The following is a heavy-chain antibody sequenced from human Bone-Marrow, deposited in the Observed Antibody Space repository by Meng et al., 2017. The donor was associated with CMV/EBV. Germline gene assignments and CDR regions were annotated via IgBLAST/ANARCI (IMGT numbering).Heavy chain of an antibody. CDR2: INPNSGGT. D-gene: IGHD6-19*01. V-gene: IGHV1-2*02. CDR1: GYTFTGYY. J-gene: IGHJ4*02. Sequence: ASVKVSCKASGYTFTGYYMHWVRQAPGQGLEWMGWINPNSGGTNYAQKFQGRVTMTRDKSISTAYMELSRLRSDDTAVYYCARVSHSSSGWRGPFDYWGQGTLVTVSS. CDR3: ARVSHSSSGWRGPFDY.